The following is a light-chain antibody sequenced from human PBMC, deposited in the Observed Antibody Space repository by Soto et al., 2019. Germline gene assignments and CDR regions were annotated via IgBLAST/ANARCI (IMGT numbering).Light chain of an antibody. Sequence: QSALTQPASVSGSPGQSITISCTGSTSDIGGYDYVSWYQQYPGKAPRLIIDAVHSRPSGVYNRSSGSTSGNTASLTISGLQAEDEADYHCRSSTHSSTFVFGTGTKLTVL. V-gene: IGLV2-14*03. CDR3: RSSTHSSTFV. J-gene: IGLJ1*01. CDR2: AVH. CDR1: TSDIGGYDY.